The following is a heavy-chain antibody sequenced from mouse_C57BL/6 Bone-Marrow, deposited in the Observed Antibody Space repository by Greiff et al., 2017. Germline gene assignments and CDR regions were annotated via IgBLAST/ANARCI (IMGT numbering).Heavy chain of an antibody. CDR3: ARGGDGSRPWYFDV. J-gene: IGHJ1*03. CDR1: GYTFTSYG. V-gene: IGHV1-81*01. Sequence: QVQLQQSGAELARPGASVKLSCKASGYTFTSYGISWVKQRTGQGLEWIGEIYPRSGNTYYNEKFKGKATLTADKSSSTAYMELRSLTSEDAAVYFCARGGDGSRPWYFDVWGTGTTVTVSS. D-gene: IGHD1-1*01. CDR2: IYPRSGNT.